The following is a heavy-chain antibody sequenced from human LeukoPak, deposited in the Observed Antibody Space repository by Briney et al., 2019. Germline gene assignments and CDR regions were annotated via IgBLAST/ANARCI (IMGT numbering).Heavy chain of an antibody. CDR1: GFTFSSYA. V-gene: IGHV3-23*01. Sequence: GGSLRLSCEASGFTFSSYAMNWVRQAPGKGLERVSSISGSGGSTYYADSVKGRFTISRDNSKNTVYLQLNSLRAEDTAVYYCAKDSSSIVVVTGKNEYWGQGTLVTVSS. CDR3: AKDSSSIVVVTGKNEY. D-gene: IGHD2-21*02. CDR2: ISGSGGST. J-gene: IGHJ4*02.